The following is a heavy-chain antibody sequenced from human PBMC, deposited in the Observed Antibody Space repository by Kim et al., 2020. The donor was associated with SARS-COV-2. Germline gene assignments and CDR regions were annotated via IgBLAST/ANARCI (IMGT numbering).Heavy chain of an antibody. D-gene: IGHD4-4*01. CDR2: ISSSGSTI. Sequence: GGSLRLSCAASGFTFSSYEMNWVRQAPGKGLEWVSYISSSGSTIYYADSVKGRFTISRDNAKNSLYLQMNSLRAEDTAVYYCARGGTFTVTPPTRFDPWGQGTLVTVSS. J-gene: IGHJ5*02. CDR3: ARGGTFTVTPPTRFDP. V-gene: IGHV3-48*03. CDR1: GFTFSSYE.